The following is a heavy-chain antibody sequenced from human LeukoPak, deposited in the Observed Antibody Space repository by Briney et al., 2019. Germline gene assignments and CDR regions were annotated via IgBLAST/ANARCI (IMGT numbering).Heavy chain of an antibody. CDR3: ARNRWMDY. V-gene: IGHV1-2*02. CDR2: ISPNSGT. Sequence: ASVKVSCKASGYTFTDYYMHWVRQAPGQGPEWMGWISPNSGTNYAQKFQGRVTMTRDTSISTAYMELTRLTSDDTAVYYCARNRWMDYWGQGTLVTVSS. J-gene: IGHJ4*02. CDR1: GYTFTDYY. D-gene: IGHD1-1*01.